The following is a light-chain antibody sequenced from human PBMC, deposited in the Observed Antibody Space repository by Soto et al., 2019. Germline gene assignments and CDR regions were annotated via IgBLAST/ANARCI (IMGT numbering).Light chain of an antibody. V-gene: IGLV1-51*01. Sequence: QSVLTQPPSVSAAPGQKVSISCSGSSSNDANNDVSWYQHLPGTPPKLLIFDSDKRPSGIPDRFSGSKSGTSATLDITGLHTGDEGDDYCGAWDSCRGVFLGFGTGTKVTGL. CDR3: GAWDSCRGVFLG. CDR2: DSD. CDR1: SSNDANND. J-gene: IGLJ1*01.